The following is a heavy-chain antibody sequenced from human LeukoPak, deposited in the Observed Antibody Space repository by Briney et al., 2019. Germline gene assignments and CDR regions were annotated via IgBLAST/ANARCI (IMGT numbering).Heavy chain of an antibody. V-gene: IGHV4-4*07. CDR1: GGSISSYY. Sequence: PSETLSLTCTVSGGSISSYYWSWIRQPAGKGLEWIGRIYTSGSTNYNPSLKSRVTMSVDTSKNQFSLKLSSVTAADTAVYYCARDSGYSYGYSHYYYMDVWGKGTTVTISS. CDR2: IYTSGST. J-gene: IGHJ6*03. CDR3: ARDSGYSYGYSHYYYMDV. D-gene: IGHD5-18*01.